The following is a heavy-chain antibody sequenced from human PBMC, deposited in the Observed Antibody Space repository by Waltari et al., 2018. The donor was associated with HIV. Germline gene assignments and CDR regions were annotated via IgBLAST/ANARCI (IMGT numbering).Heavy chain of an antibody. J-gene: IGHJ4*02. D-gene: IGHD3-3*01. CDR1: GGSISSGSYY. Sequence: QVQLQESGPGLVKPSQTLSLTCTVSGGSISSGSYYWSWIRQPAGKGLEWIGRIYTSGSTNYNPSLKSRVTISVDTSKNQFSLKLSSVTAADTAVYYWAGQYYDFWSAPEDYWGQGTLVTVSS. CDR3: AGQYYDFWSAPEDY. V-gene: IGHV4-61*02. CDR2: IYTSGST.